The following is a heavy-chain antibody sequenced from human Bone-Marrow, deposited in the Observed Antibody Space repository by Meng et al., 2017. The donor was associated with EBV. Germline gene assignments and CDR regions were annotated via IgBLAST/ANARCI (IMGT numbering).Heavy chain of an antibody. D-gene: IGHD6-6*01. Sequence: QVQLQTWGAGRWQPSETLCLTCAVYGGSFSGYYWSWIRQPPGKGLEWIGEINHSGSTNYNPSLKSRVTISVDTSKNQFYLKLSSVTAADTAVYYCAREVYNWFDPWGQGTLVTAS. V-gene: IGHV4-34*01. CDR2: INHSGST. CDR3: AREVYNWFDP. CDR1: GGSFSGYY. J-gene: IGHJ5*02.